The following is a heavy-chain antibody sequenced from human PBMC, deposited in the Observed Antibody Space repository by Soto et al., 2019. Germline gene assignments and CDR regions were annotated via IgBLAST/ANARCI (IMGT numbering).Heavy chain of an antibody. CDR2: IWYDGSNK. CDR3: AREVDVYSYGRGVDY. J-gene: IGHJ4*02. Sequence: QVQLVESGGGVVQPGRSLRLSCAASGFTFSSYGMHGVRQAPGKGLEWVAVIWYDGSNKDYADSVKGRFTISRDNSKNALYLQMNSLRAEDTAVYYCAREVDVYSYGRGVDYWGQGTLVTVSS. V-gene: IGHV3-33*01. CDR1: GFTFSSYG. D-gene: IGHD5-18*01.